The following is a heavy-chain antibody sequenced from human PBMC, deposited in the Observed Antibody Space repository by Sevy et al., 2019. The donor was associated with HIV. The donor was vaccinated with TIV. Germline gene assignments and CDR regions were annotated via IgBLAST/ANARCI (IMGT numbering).Heavy chain of an antibody. J-gene: IGHJ6*02. Sequence: GGSLRLSCAASGFTFSSYNMNWVRQAPGKGLEWVSSISSSSSYIYYADSVKGRFTISRDNAKDSLYLQVNTLRTEDTAVYYCARVVAYCSGGSCFAGYYYGMDVWGQGTTVTVSS. V-gene: IGHV3-21*01. D-gene: IGHD2-15*01. CDR2: ISSSSSYI. CDR1: GFTFSSYN. CDR3: ARVVAYCSGGSCFAGYYYGMDV.